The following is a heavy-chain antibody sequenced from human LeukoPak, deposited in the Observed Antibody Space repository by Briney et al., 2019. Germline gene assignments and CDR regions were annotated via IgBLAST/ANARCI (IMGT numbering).Heavy chain of an antibody. J-gene: IGHJ4*02. CDR2: ISAYNGNT. CDR1: GYTFTSYG. CDR3: AITPTYYYDSSGLRGDY. Sequence: ASVKVSFKASGYTFTSYGISWVRQAPGQGLEWMGWISAYNGNTNYAQKLQGRVTMTTDTSTSTAYMELRSLRSDDTAVYYCAITPTYYYDSSGLRGDYWGQGTLVTVSS. D-gene: IGHD3-22*01. V-gene: IGHV1-18*01.